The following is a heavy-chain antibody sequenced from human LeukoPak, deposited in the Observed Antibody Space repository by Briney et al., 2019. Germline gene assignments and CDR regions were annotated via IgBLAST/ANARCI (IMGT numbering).Heavy chain of an antibody. CDR1: GFTFSSYA. Sequence: GGSLRLSCAASGFTFSSYAMSWVRQAPGKGLEGVSAISGSGGSTYYADSVKGRFTISRDNSKNTLYLQMNSLRAEDTAVYYCAKDLITLQVGWTLDYWGQGTLVTVSS. CDR3: AKDLITLQVGWTLDY. V-gene: IGHV3-23*01. D-gene: IGHD3-16*01. J-gene: IGHJ4*02. CDR2: ISGSGGST.